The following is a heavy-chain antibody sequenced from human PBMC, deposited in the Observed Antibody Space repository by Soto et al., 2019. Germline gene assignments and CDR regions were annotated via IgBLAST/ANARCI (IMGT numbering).Heavy chain of an antibody. V-gene: IGHV4-39*01. Sequence: SETLSLTCTVSGGSISSSIYYWGWIRHPPGKGLEWIGSIYYSGITYYNPSLKSRVTISVDTSKNQFSLKLSSVTAADTAVYYCARLGGYPYYGMDVWGQGTTVTVSS. J-gene: IGHJ6*02. CDR3: ARLGGYPYYGMDV. CDR1: GGSISSSIYY. D-gene: IGHD1-26*01. CDR2: IYYSGIT.